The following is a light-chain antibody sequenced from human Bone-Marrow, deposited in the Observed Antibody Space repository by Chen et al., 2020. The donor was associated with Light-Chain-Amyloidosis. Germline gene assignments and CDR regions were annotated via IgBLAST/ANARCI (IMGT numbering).Light chain of an antibody. CDR3: SSYTITNTLV. CDR2: EVT. CDR1: SSDVGGDNH. Sequence: QSALNHPASVSGSPRQSISISCTGTSSDVGGDNHVAWYQQHPDKAPKLMIYEVTNRPSWVPDRFSGSKSDNTASLTISGLQTEDEADYFCSSYTITNTLVFGSGPRVTVL. V-gene: IGLV2-14*01. J-gene: IGLJ1*01.